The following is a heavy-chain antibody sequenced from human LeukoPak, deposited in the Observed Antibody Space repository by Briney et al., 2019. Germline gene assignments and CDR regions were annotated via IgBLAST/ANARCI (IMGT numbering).Heavy chain of an antibody. CDR2: IYYDGSNK. Sequence: GGSLRLSCVVSGLRFRNYGMHWVRQAPGKGLEWVAVIYYDGSNKYYADSVKGRFTISRDNSKNTLYLQMNSLRAEDTAVYYCAKDPGSGWYGADYWGQGTLVTVSS. V-gene: IGHV3-30*02. CDR3: AKDPGSGWYGADY. CDR1: GLRFRNYG. J-gene: IGHJ4*02. D-gene: IGHD6-19*01.